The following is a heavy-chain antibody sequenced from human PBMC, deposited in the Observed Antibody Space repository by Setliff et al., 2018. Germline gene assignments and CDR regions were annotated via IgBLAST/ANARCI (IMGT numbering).Heavy chain of an antibody. CDR2: ISGESGSI. CDR1: KFTFSSFA. V-gene: IGHV3-23*01. J-gene: IGHJ4*02. Sequence: PGESLKISCEASKFTFSSFAMSWVRQAPGKGLEWVSGISGESGSIYYADSVKGRFTVSRDNSKNTLYLQVDRLRAEDTATYFCVRDIGYRYGKGDYWGQGTLVTVSS. CDR3: VRDIGYRYGKGDY. D-gene: IGHD5-18*01.